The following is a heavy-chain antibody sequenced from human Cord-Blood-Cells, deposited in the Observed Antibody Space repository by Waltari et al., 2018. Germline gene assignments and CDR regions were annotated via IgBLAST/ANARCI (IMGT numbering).Heavy chain of an antibody. J-gene: IGHJ4*02. CDR2: ISSSSYI. V-gene: IGHV3-21*01. Sequence: EVQLVESGGGLVKPGGSLRLSCAASGFPFSCYSINWVRQAPGKGLEWVSSISSSSYIYYADSVKGRFTISRDNAKNSLYLQMNSLRAEDTAVYYCAFDWLFGAFYWGQGTLVTVSS. CDR3: AFDWLFGAFY. CDR1: GFPFSCYS. D-gene: IGHD3-9*01.